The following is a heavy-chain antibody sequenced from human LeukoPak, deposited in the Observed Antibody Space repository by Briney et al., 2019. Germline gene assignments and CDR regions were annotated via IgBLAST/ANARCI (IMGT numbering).Heavy chain of an antibody. Sequence: AGGSLRLSCAASGFTFTSFWMHWVRQVPGKGLEWVSSISSRSTYIYYAASVEGRFTISRDNAKNSLYLQMNGLRGEDTAVYFCARAVADEAAAGRDPYYHYYYGMDVWGQGTTVTVSS. CDR2: ISSRSTYI. D-gene: IGHD6-13*01. CDR3: ARAVADEAAAGRDPYYHYYYGMDV. CDR1: GFTFTSFW. J-gene: IGHJ6*02. V-gene: IGHV3-21*01.